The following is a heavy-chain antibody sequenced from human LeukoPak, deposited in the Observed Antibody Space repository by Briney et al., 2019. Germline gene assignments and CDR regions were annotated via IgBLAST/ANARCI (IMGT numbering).Heavy chain of an antibody. D-gene: IGHD2-2*01. V-gene: IGHV4-59*01. CDR1: GDSISSYY. CDR2: IYYSGST. Sequence: SETLSLTCTVSGDSISSYYWSWIRQPPGKGLEWIGYIYYSGSTNYNPSLKSRVTISVDTSKNQFSLKLSSVTAADTAVYYCAREKVPAAASGWFDPWGQGTLVTVSS. CDR3: AREKVPAAASGWFDP. J-gene: IGHJ5*02.